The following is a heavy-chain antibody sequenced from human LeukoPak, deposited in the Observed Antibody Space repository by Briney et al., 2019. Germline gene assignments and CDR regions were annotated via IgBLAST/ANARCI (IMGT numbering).Heavy chain of an antibody. J-gene: IGHJ4*02. CDR2: VSYAGGNK. D-gene: IGHD2-15*01. CDR3: ARETLRNFDY. V-gene: IGHV3-30*04. Sequence: GGSLRLSCAASGFTFSTYAMHWVRQAPGKGLEWVAIVSYAGGNKYYADSVRGRFTISRDNSKNTLYLQMNSLRPEDTSMYYCARETLRNFDYWGRGTLVTVSS. CDR1: GFTFSTYA.